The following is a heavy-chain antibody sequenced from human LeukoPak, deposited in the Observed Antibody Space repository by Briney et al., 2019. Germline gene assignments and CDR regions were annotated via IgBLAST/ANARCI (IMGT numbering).Heavy chain of an antibody. CDR3: ARVRSIAAPRKNYYYYYYMDV. V-gene: IGHV4-30-4*07. J-gene: IGHJ6*03. CDR2: IYYSGST. CDR1: GGSISSGGYS. D-gene: IGHD6-6*01. Sequence: SETLSLTCAVSGGSISSGGYSWSWIRQPPGKGLEWIGYIYYSGSTYYNPSLRSRVTISVDTSKNQFSLKLSSVTAADTAVYYCARVRSIAAPRKNYYYYYYMDVWGKGTTVTVSS.